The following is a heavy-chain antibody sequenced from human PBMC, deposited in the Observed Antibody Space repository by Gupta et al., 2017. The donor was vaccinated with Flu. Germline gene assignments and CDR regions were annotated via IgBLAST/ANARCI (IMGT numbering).Heavy chain of an antibody. Sequence: QVQLVESGGGVVQPGRSLRLSCAASGFTFSSYAIHWVRQAPGKGLEWVAVISYDGSSKSYADSVRGRFTISRDESKNTLYLQMNSLSAEDTAMYYCARDRHLVGAIYSFDYWGQGTLVTVSS. CDR2: ISYDGSSK. D-gene: IGHD1-26*01. V-gene: IGHV3-30-3*01. J-gene: IGHJ4*02. CDR3: ARDRHLVGAIYSFDY. CDR1: GFTFSSYA.